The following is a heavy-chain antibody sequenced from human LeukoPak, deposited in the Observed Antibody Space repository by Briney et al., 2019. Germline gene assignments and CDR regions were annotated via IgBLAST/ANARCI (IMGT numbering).Heavy chain of an antibody. CDR2: ISGSGGST. V-gene: IGHV3-23*01. D-gene: IGHD5-18*01. CDR1: GFTFSSYA. J-gene: IGHJ4*02. CDR3: ARDPPSGYSYGYFDY. Sequence: GGSLRLSCAASGFTFSSYAMSWVRQAPGKGLEWVSAISGSGGSTYYADSVKGRFTISRDNSKNTLYLQMNSLRAEDTAVYYCARDPPSGYSYGYFDYWGQGTLVTVSS.